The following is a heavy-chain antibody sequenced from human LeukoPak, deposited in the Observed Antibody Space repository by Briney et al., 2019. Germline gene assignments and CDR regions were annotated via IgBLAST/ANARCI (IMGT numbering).Heavy chain of an antibody. V-gene: IGHV4-4*07. CDR1: GGSISSYY. D-gene: IGHD3-9*01. J-gene: IGHJ6*02. CDR2: IYSSGST. CDR3: ARDRHYDILTGYSYGMDV. Sequence: SETLSLTCTVSGGSISSYYWSWIRQPAGKGLEWIGRIYSSGSTNYNPSLKSRVTMSVDTSKNQFSLKLSSVTAADTAVYYCARDRHYDILTGYSYGMDVWGQGTTVTVSS.